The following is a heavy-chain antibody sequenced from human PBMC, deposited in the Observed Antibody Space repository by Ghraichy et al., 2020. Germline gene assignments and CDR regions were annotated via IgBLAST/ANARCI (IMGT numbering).Heavy chain of an antibody. D-gene: IGHD6-13*01. CDR3: ATTREYSSSDPDAFDI. Sequence: ASVKVSCKASGYSFTGYYMHWVRQAPGQGLEWMGWINPNSGGTNYAQKFQGRVTMTRDTSISTAYMELSRLRSDDTAVYYCATTREYSSSDPDAFDIWGQGTMVTVS. J-gene: IGHJ3*02. CDR1: GYSFTGYY. V-gene: IGHV1-2*02. CDR2: INPNSGGT.